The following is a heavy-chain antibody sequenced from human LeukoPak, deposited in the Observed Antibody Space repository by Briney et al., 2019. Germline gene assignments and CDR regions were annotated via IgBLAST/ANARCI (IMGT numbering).Heavy chain of an antibody. V-gene: IGHV4-4*07. CDR3: ARIGGTGTMEYDAFDI. D-gene: IGHD1-7*01. Sequence: SETLSLTCTVSGGSISSYYWSWIRQPAGKGLEWIGRIYTSGSTNYNPALKRRVTMSVDTSKNQFSLKLSSVTAADTAVYYCARIGGTGTMEYDAFDIWGQGTMVTVSS. CDR1: GGSISSYY. CDR2: IYTSGST. J-gene: IGHJ3*02.